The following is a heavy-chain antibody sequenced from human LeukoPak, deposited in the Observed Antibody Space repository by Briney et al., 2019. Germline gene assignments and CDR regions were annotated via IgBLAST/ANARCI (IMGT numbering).Heavy chain of an antibody. V-gene: IGHV4-61*02. Sequence: SQTLSLTCTVSGDSISSGSFYWSWIRQPAGKGLEWIGRIYTSGSTNYNPSLKSRVTISVDTSKNQFSLKLSSVTAADTAVYYCARQSPSPSGWYWDYWGQGTLVTVSS. CDR2: IYTSGST. CDR3: ARQSPSPSGWYWDY. CDR1: GDSISSGSFY. D-gene: IGHD6-19*01. J-gene: IGHJ4*02.